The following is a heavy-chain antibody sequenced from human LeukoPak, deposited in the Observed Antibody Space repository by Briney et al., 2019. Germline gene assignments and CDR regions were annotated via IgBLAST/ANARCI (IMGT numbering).Heavy chain of an antibody. CDR2: IYHSGST. V-gene: IGHV4-30-4*01. CDR3: ARTYSYGYFDY. Sequence: SETLSLTCTVSGGSISNGDYYWSWIRQPPGKGLEWIGYIYHSGSTYYNPSLKSRATISVDRSKDQFSLKLSSVTAADTAVYYCARTYSYGYFDYWGQGTLVTVSS. D-gene: IGHD5-18*01. CDR1: GGSISNGDYY. J-gene: IGHJ4*02.